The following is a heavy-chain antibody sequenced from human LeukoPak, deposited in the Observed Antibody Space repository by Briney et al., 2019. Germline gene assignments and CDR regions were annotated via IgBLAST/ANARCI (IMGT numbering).Heavy chain of an antibody. Sequence: GGSLRLSCAASGFTFSSYAMSWVRQAPGKGLEWVSAISGSGGSTYYADSVKGRFTISRDNSKNTLDLQMNSLRAEDTAVYYCAKDSVRWRDRGNWFDPWGQGTLVTVSS. CDR1: GFTFSSYA. D-gene: IGHD2-8*01. V-gene: IGHV3-23*01. CDR3: AKDSVRWRDRGNWFDP. J-gene: IGHJ5*02. CDR2: ISGSGGST.